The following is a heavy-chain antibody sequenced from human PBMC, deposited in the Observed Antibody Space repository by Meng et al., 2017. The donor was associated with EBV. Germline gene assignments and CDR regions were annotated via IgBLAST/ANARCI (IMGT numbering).Heavy chain of an antibody. Sequence: QVQLVHCGAEGKKPXXXXXXSCKVSGYTLTELCMYWVRQAPGKGLEWMGGYDPEDGETIYALKFQGRVAMTEDTSTDTAYMELSSLRSEDTAVYYCITRAHSSGYYYWGQGTLVTVSS. CDR2: YDPEDGET. J-gene: IGHJ4*02. CDR1: GYTLTELC. V-gene: IGHV1-24*01. D-gene: IGHD3-22*01. CDR3: ITRAHSSGYYY.